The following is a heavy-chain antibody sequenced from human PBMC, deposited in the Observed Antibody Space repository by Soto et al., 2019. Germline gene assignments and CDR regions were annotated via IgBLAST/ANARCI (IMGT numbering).Heavy chain of an antibody. CDR3: ARDPQLERRREFDY. D-gene: IGHD1-1*01. J-gene: IGHJ4*02. CDR2: ISVYNGNT. V-gene: IGHV1-18*01. Sequence: QVQLVQSGAEVKKPGASVKVSCKASGYTFSTYGISWVRQAPGQGLEWMGWISVYNGNTNYAQSLQGRVTMTTDTSTSTAYMGLRSLRSDDTAVYYCARDPQLERRREFDYWGQGTLVTVSS. CDR1: GYTFSTYG.